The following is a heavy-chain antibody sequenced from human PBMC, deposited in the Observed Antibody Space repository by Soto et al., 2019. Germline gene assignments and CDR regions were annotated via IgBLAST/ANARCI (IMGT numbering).Heavy chain of an antibody. CDR3: AKGYSGYDYAFDY. D-gene: IGHD5-12*01. J-gene: IGHJ4*02. CDR1: GFTFSSFG. V-gene: IGHV3-30*18. CDR2: ISSDGRSK. Sequence: ESGGGVVQPGRSLRLSCAASGFTFSSFGIHWVRQAPGKGLEWVAVISSDGRSKVYADSVKGRFTISRDNFKNTMYLQMNSLRTEDTAVYYCAKGYSGYDYAFDYWGQGTLVTVSS.